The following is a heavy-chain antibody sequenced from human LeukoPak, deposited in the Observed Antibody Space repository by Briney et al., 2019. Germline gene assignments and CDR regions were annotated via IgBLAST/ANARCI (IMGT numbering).Heavy chain of an antibody. CDR3: AKDQARSGWVDY. CDR2: ISWNSGSI. D-gene: IGHD6-19*01. Sequence: GGSLRLSCAASGFTFDDYAMHWVRQAPGKGLEWVSGISWNSGSIDYADSVKGRFTISRDNSKNTLYLQMNSLRAKDTAVYYCAKDQARSGWVDYWGQGTLVTVSS. J-gene: IGHJ4*02. V-gene: IGHV3-9*01. CDR1: GFTFDDYA.